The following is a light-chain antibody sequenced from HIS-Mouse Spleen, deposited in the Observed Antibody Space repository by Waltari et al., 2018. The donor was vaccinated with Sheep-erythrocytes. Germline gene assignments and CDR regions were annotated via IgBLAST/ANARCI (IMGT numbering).Light chain of an antibody. Sequence: QSALTQPRSVSGSPGQSVTISCTRTSSAVGGYNHVSLYQQHPGKAPKLMIYDVSKRPSGVPDRFSGSKSGNTASLTISGLQAEDEADYYCCSYAGSYNHVFATGTKVTVL. CDR2: DVS. J-gene: IGLJ1*01. V-gene: IGLV2-11*01. CDR1: SSAVGGYNH. CDR3: CSYAGSYNHV.